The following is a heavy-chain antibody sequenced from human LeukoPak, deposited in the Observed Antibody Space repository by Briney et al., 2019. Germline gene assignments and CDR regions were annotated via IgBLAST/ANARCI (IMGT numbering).Heavy chain of an antibody. D-gene: IGHD3-10*01. Sequence: SETLSLTCAVYGGSFSGYYWSWIRQPPGKGLEWIGEINHSGSTNYNPSLKSRVTISVDTSKNQFSLKLSSVTAADTAVYYCARGEDSGYYYYYMDVWGKGTTVTVSS. CDR1: GGSFSGYY. V-gene: IGHV4-34*01. J-gene: IGHJ6*03. CDR2: INHSGST. CDR3: ARGEDSGYYYYYMDV.